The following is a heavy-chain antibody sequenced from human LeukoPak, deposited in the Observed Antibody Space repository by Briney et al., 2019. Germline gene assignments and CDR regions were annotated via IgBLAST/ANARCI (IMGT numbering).Heavy chain of an antibody. CDR1: GFTFSSYW. D-gene: IGHD3-16*02. Sequence: GGSLRLSCVASGFTFSSYWMHWVRQAPGKGLVWVSRINSDGSSTSYADSVKGRFTISRDNAKNTLYLQMNSLRAEDTAVYYCARDPRENGIVYAFDIWGQGTMVTVSS. V-gene: IGHV3-74*01. CDR2: INSDGSST. CDR3: ARDPRENGIVYAFDI. J-gene: IGHJ3*02.